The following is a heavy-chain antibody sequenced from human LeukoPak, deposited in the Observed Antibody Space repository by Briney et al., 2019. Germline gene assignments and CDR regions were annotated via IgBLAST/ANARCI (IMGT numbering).Heavy chain of an antibody. D-gene: IGHD3/OR15-3a*01. J-gene: IGHJ4*02. CDR2: IDHTGNT. Sequence: SETLSLTCAVYVESFSGFYWNWIRQLPGKGLEWIGEIDHTGNTNYNPSLKSRVTMSVDTSKNQFSLKLNPVTAADTAVYYCARRGLLPLDYWGQGTLVTASS. CDR3: ARRGLLPLDY. V-gene: IGHV4-34*01. CDR1: VESFSGFY.